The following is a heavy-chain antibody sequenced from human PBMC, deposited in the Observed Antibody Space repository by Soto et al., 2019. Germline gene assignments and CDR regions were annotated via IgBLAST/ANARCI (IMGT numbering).Heavy chain of an antibody. CDR1: GYTFTGYY. J-gene: IGHJ6*02. Sequence: ASVKVSCKASGYTFTGYYMHWVRQAPGQGLEWVGWINPNSGGTNYAQKFQGRVTMTRDTSISTAYMELSRLRSDDTAVYYCARGEKWNDGIKYYYYGMDVWGQGTTVTVYS. CDR3: ARGEKWNDGIKYYYYGMDV. D-gene: IGHD1-1*01. V-gene: IGHV1-2*02. CDR2: INPNSGGT.